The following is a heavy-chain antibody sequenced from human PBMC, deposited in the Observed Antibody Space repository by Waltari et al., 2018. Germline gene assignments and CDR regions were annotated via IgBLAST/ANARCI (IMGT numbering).Heavy chain of an antibody. Sequence: QVQLVQSGAEVKKPGASVKVSCKASGYTFTGYYMHWVRQAPGQGLEWMGWINPNSGGTNYAQKFQGRVTMTRDTSISTAYMELSRLRSDDTAVYYCARDSARITMVQGVINKEGYYYYMDVWGKGTTVTVSS. V-gene: IGHV1-2*02. CDR1: GYTFTGYY. CDR3: ARDSARITMVQGVINKEGYYYYMDV. CDR2: INPNSGGT. D-gene: IGHD3-10*01. J-gene: IGHJ6*03.